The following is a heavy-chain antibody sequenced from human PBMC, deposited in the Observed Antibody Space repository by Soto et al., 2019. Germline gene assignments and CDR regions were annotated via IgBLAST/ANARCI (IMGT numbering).Heavy chain of an antibody. J-gene: IGHJ6*02. CDR1: GYTFTSYD. Sequence: QVQLVQSGAEVKNPGASVKVSCKASGYTFTSYDINWVRQATGQGLEWMGWMNPNSGNTGYAQKFQGRVTMTRNTSISTAYMELSSLRSEDTAVSYCARLPDVYYFSGLGVWCLRTTVTVSS. V-gene: IGHV1-8*01. CDR3: ARLPDVYYFSGLGV. CDR2: MNPNSGNT.